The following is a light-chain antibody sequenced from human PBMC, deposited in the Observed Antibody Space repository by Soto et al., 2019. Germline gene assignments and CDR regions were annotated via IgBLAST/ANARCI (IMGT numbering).Light chain of an antibody. J-gene: IGKJ2*01. Sequence: ENVMTQSPSTLSLSAGERATLSCRASQSVGGRYLAWYQQKPGHPPSLLIYAASSMATGVPYRFSGSGSGTDFTLTISRLEPEDFAVYYCQQHGSSPPYTFGQGTKLEIK. CDR1: QSVGGRY. V-gene: IGKV3-20*01. CDR3: QQHGSSPPYT. CDR2: AAS.